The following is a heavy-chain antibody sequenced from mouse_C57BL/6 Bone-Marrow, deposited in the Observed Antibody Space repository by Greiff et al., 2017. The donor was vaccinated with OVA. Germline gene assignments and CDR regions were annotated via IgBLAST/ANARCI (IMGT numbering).Heavy chain of an antibody. J-gene: IGHJ4*01. Sequence: DVKLVESGGGLVKPGGSLKLSCAASGFTFSSYAMSWVRQTPEKRLEWVATISDGGSYTYYPDNVKGRFTISRDNAKNNLYLQMSHLKSEDTAMYYCARGHNGYPYAMDYWGQGTSVTVSS. V-gene: IGHV5-4*03. CDR3: ARGHNGYPYAMDY. CDR2: ISDGGSYT. D-gene: IGHD2-2*01. CDR1: GFTFSSYA.